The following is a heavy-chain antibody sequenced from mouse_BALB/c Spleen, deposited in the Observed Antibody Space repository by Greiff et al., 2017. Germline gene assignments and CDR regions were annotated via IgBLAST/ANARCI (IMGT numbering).Heavy chain of an antibody. J-gene: IGHJ1*01. CDR3: ARRGYYGSSNWYFDV. CDR2: ISYSGST. V-gene: IGHV3-2*02. D-gene: IGHD1-1*01. CDR1: GYSITSDYA. Sequence: EVQLQESGPGLVKPSQSLSLTCTVTGYSITSDYAWNWIRQFPGNKLEWMGYISYSGSTSYNPSLKSRISITRDTSKNQFFLQLNSVTTEDTATYYCARRGYYGSSNWYFDVGGAGTTVTVSS.